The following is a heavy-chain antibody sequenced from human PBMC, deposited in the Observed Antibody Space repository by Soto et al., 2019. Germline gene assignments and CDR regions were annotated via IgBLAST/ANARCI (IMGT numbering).Heavy chain of an antibody. V-gene: IGHV4-59*12. Sequence: SETLSLTCTVSGGSIRSYCWTWIRQPQGEGLEWIGEIYRSGSTNYNPSLESRVIISVDKSKNQFSLSLNSMTAADTAVYYCASAPYCIGGSCNAYYYYGMDVWGQGTTVTVSS. CDR2: IYRSGST. CDR3: ASAPYCIGGSCNAYYYYGMDV. D-gene: IGHD2-15*01. J-gene: IGHJ6*02. CDR1: GGSIRSYC.